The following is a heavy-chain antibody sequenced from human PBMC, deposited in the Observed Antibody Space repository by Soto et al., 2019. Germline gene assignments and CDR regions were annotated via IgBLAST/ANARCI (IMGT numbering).Heavy chain of an antibody. Sequence: SETLSLTCTVCGGSISSGYYYWSWIRQPPGKGLEWIGYIYYSGSTYYNPSLKSRVTISVDTSKNQFSLKLSSVTAADTAVYSCAGDWLVYHDRGPPGYFDYWGQGTLVTVSS. J-gene: IGHJ4*02. D-gene: IGHD3-22*01. CDR1: GGSISSGYYY. V-gene: IGHV4-30-4*01. CDR3: AGDWLVYHDRGPPGYFDY. CDR2: IYYSGST.